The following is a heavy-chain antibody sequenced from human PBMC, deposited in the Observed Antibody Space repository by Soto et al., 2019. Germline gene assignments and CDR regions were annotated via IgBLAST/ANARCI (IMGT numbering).Heavy chain of an antibody. CDR2: IIPVFRSA. J-gene: IGHJ6*02. V-gene: IGHV1-69*13. CDR1: GGTFNKFA. CDR3: ARRYCASDNCPLFYYFVDL. D-gene: IGHD2-21*02. Sequence: SVKVSCKASGGTFNKFAFSWVRRAPGQGFEWMGGIIPVFRSANYAQRFRGRITITADEYTSTVYLYLNDLRSDDTAVYYCARRYCASDNCPLFYYFVDLWGLGTTVTVSS.